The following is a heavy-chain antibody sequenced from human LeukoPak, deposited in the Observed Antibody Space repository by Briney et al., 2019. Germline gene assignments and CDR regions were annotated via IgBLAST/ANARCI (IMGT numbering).Heavy chain of an antibody. V-gene: IGHV3-23*01. CDR1: GFTFSSYA. Sequence: QTGGSLRLSCAASGFTFSSYAMSWVRQAPGKGLEWVSAISGSGGSTYYADSVKGRFTISRDNSKNTLYLQMNSLRAEDTAVYYCAKSRIAARGGIAHSSSSIRSSFDYWGQGTLVTVSS. CDR2: ISGSGGST. J-gene: IGHJ4*02. CDR3: AKSRIAARGGIAHSSSSIRSSFDY. D-gene: IGHD6-13*01.